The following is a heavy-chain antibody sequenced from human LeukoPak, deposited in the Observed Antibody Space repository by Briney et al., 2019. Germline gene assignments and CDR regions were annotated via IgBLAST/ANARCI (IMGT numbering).Heavy chain of an antibody. Sequence: SETLSLTCAVYGGSFSGYYWSWIRQPPGKGLEWIGEINHSGSTNYNPSLKSRVTISVDTSKNQFSLKLSSVTAADTAVYYCASGGVRGVNPFGYWGQGTLVTVSS. V-gene: IGHV4-34*01. J-gene: IGHJ4*02. CDR3: ASGGVRGVNPFGY. D-gene: IGHD3-10*01. CDR1: GGSFSGYY. CDR2: INHSGST.